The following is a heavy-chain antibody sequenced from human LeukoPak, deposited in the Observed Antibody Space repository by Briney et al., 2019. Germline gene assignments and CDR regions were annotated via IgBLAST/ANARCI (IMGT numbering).Heavy chain of an antibody. Sequence: PGGSLRLSCAASGFPFSSYSMTWVRQAPGKGLQWVAVISSDGYRTDYPDSVRGRFTISRDNFKNTVDLQMISVTAEDTAMYFCAKGLGTGSVLARPLHYWGQGTLVTVSS. CDR2: ISSDGYRT. D-gene: IGHD3-10*01. J-gene: IGHJ4*02. CDR1: GFPFSSYS. CDR3: AKGLGTGSVLARPLHY. V-gene: IGHV3-30*18.